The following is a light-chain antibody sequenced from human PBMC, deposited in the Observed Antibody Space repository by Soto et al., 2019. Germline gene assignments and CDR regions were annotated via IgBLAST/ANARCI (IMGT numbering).Light chain of an antibody. V-gene: IGLV2-14*01. Sequence: QSALTQPASVSGSPGQSITISCTGTSSDVGGYDSVSWYQQPPGKAPKLMIHEVSIRPSGVSNRFSGSKSGNTASLTISGLQAEDEADYYCSSYRSTSYVFGTGTKVTVL. CDR3: SSYRSTSYV. J-gene: IGLJ1*01. CDR2: EVS. CDR1: SSDVGGYDS.